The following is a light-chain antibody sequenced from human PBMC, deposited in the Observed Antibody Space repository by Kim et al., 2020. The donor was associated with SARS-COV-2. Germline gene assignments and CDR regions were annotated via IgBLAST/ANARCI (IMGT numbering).Light chain of an antibody. CDR1: QSTSSN. CDR2: DSS. Sequence: VLTQSPGTLSLSPGETATLSCRASQSTSSNLAWYQQKPGQAPRLLISDSSTRATGIPARFSGSGSGTEFTLTISSLQSEDFALYYCQQYNDWPWTFGPGTKVDIK. J-gene: IGKJ1*01. CDR3: QQYNDWPWT. V-gene: IGKV3-15*01.